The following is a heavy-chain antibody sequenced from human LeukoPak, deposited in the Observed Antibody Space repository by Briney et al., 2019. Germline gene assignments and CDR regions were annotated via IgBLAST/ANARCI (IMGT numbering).Heavy chain of an antibody. CDR3: ARRVITGTWYYFDY. D-gene: IGHD1/OR15-1a*01. J-gene: IGHJ4*02. Sequence: SETLSLNCTVSGVSISTYYWSWIRQPPGKGLEWIGCIYSSGSANYNPSLRSRVTISVDTSKNQFSLKLSSVTAADTAVYYCARRVITGTWYYFDYWGQGTLVTVSS. V-gene: IGHV4-59*01. CDR1: GVSISTYY. CDR2: IYSSGSA.